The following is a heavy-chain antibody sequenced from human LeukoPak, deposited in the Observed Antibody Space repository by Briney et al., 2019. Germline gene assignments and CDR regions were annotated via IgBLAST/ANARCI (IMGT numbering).Heavy chain of an antibody. CDR2: IYYSGST. CDR1: GGSISSSSYY. CDR3: ARVSGASGYYYLDY. V-gene: IGHV4-39*07. J-gene: IGHJ4*02. D-gene: IGHD3-22*01. Sequence: SETLSLTCTVSGGSISSSSYYWGWIRQPPGTGLEWIGSIYYSGSTYYNPSLKSRVTISVDTSKNQFSLKLSSVTAADTAVYYCARVSGASGYYYLDYWGQGTLVTVSS.